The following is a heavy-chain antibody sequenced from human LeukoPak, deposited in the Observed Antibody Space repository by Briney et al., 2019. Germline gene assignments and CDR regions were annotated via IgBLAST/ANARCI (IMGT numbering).Heavy chain of an antibody. Sequence: SETLSLTCTVSGGSISSYYWSWIRQPPGKGLEWIGYIYTSGSTNYNPSLKSRVTISVDTSKNQFSLKLSSVTAADTAVYYCARAQSNCSSTSCYPKYFDYWGQGTLVTVSS. CDR1: GGSISSYY. V-gene: IGHV4-4*09. J-gene: IGHJ4*02. D-gene: IGHD2-2*01. CDR2: IYTSGST. CDR3: ARAQSNCSSTSCYPKYFDY.